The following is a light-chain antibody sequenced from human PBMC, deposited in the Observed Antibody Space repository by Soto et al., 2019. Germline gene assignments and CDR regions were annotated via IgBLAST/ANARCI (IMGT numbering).Light chain of an antibody. J-gene: IGLJ3*02. CDR2: EDN. V-gene: IGLV6-57*04. Sequence: NFMLTQPHSVSESPGKTVTISCTRSSGNIASNYVQWYQQRPGSAPTTDIYEDNLRPSGVPDRFSGSIDRSSNSASLTISGLKTEDEADYFCQSYGSGIQGVFGGGTKLTVL. CDR3: QSYGSGIQGV. CDR1: SGNIASNY.